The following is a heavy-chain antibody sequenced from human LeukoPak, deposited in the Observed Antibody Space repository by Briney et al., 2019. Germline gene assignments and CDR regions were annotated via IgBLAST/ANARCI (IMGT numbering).Heavy chain of an antibody. CDR1: GYSISSGYY. Sequence: SETLSLTCAVSGYSISSGYYWGWIRQPPRKGLEWIGTIYHNGNTYYNPSLKSRVTISVDTSKNEFSLKLSSVTAADTAVYYCARAYHSSWYLNWFDPWGQGTPVTVSS. CDR3: ARAYHSSWYLNWFDP. V-gene: IGHV4-38-2*01. CDR2: IYHNGNT. J-gene: IGHJ5*02. D-gene: IGHD6-13*01.